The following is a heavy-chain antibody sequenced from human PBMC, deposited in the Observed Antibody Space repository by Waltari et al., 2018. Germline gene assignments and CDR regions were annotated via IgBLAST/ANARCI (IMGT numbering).Heavy chain of an antibody. CDR3: AKDRIYGPYYTFDS. CDR2: ISYDGSDI. V-gene: IGHV3-30*18. Sequence: QVQLVESGGGEVQPGRSLRLSCAASGFTFSYSGMPWVRQAPGKGLEWVALISYDGSDISYADSVKARFTISRDNSKNTLYLQINGLRAEDTAVYYCAKDRIYGPYYTFDSWGQGTLVTVSS. D-gene: IGHD4-17*01. J-gene: IGHJ4*02. CDR1: GFTFSYSG.